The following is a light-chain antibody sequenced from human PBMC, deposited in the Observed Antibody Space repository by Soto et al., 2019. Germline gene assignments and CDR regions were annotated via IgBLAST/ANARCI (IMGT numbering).Light chain of an antibody. J-gene: IGKJ1*01. V-gene: IGKV1-8*01. CDR3: QQYYSYPRT. Sequence: IQMTQSPSTLSASIGDTVTVACRASQGISNWLAWYQQQPGKAPKLLIYAASTLQSGVPSRFSGSGSGTDFTLTISCLQSEDFAAYYCQQYYSYPRTFAQGTKVGIK. CDR2: AAS. CDR1: QGISNW.